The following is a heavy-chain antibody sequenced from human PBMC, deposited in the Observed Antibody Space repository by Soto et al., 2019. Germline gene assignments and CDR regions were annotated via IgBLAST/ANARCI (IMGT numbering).Heavy chain of an antibody. D-gene: IGHD1-1*01. CDR1: EYKFSHYA. Sequence: EVQLLESGGGLVQQGGSLRLSGAASEYKFSHYAMTWVRQAPGKGLEWVSCISNAGEYIEYADAVKCRDTISRDRSTSTLDLQANGLTADYTAVYYGAKDAGPLGTNDWEFDVWGQGTLVTVSP. CDR3: AKDAGPLGTNDWEFDV. CDR2: ISNAGEYI. V-gene: IGHV3-23*01. J-gene: IGHJ5*02.